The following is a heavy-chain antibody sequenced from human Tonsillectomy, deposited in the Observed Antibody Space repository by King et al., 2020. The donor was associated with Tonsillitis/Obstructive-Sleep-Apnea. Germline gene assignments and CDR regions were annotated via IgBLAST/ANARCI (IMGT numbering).Heavy chain of an antibody. Sequence: QLQESGPGLVKPSETLSLTCTVSGGSISSYYWSWIRQPPGKGLEWIGYIYYSGSTNYNPSLKSRVTISVDTSKNQFSLKLSSVTAADTAVYYCARVRVWYYYDFWSGLGDLYYFDYWGQGTLVTVSS. V-gene: IGHV4-59*01. J-gene: IGHJ4*02. CDR3: ARVRVWYYYDFWSGLGDLYYFDY. D-gene: IGHD3-3*01. CDR2: IYYSGST. CDR1: GGSISSYY.